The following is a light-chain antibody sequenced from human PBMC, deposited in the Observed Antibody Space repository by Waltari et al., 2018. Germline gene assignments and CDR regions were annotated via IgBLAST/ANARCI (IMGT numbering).Light chain of an antibody. V-gene: IGKV2-30*01. J-gene: IGKJ4*01. Sequence: DVVMTQSPPSLPVTLGQPAPIPCRSSPSLVYSDGKTYLNWFQQRPGQSPRRLIYKVSNRDSGVPDRFSGSGSGTEFTLTISRVEAEDVGMYYCMQGTHWPLTFGGGTKVEIK. CDR3: MQGTHWPLT. CDR1: PSLVYSDGKTY. CDR2: KVS.